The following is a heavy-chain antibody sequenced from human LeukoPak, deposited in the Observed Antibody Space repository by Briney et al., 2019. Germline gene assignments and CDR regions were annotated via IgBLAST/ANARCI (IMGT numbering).Heavy chain of an antibody. CDR1: GGSISSSSYY. CDR2: IYYSGST. J-gene: IGHJ4*02. CDR3: AREGTVRGVDY. D-gene: IGHD3-10*01. V-gene: IGHV4-39*07. Sequence: SETLSLTCTVSGGSISSSSYYWGWIRQPRGKGLEWIGSIYYSGSTYYNPSLKSRVTISVDTSKNQFSLKLSSVTAADTAVYYCAREGTVRGVDYWGQGTLVTVSS.